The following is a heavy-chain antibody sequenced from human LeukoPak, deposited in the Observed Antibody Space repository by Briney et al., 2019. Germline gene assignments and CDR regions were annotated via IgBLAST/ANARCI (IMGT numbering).Heavy chain of an antibody. D-gene: IGHD6-19*01. CDR1: GGTFSSYA. V-gene: IGHV1-69*13. CDR3: ARGGWDPQRTGAFDI. J-gene: IGHJ3*02. Sequence: ASVKVSCKASGGTFSSYAISWVRQAPGQGLEWMGGIIPIFGTANYAQKFQGRVTITADESTSTAYMELSSLRSEDTAVYYCARGGWDPQRTGAFDIWGQGTMVTVSS. CDR2: IIPIFGTA.